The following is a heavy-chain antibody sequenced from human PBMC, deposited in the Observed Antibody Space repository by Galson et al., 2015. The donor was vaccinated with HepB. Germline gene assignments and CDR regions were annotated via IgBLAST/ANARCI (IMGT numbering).Heavy chain of an antibody. CDR3: AREMGWDLPAYYYYALDV. D-gene: IGHD1-26*01. CDR2: IIPNFGTP. Sequence: SVKVSCKASGGSFNTSAFNRVRQASGQGLEWMWGIIPNFGTPNYAQKFQGRVRITADDSTNTVYMELSSLRCEDTAVYYCAREMGWDLPAYYYYALDVWGQGTTVTVPS. V-gene: IGHV1-69*13. J-gene: IGHJ6*02. CDR1: GGSFNTSA.